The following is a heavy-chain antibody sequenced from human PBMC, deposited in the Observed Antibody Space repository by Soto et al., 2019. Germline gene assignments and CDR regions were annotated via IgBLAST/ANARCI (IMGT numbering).Heavy chain of an antibody. D-gene: IGHD6-13*01. V-gene: IGHV6-1*01. CDR2: TYYRSQWFN. Sequence: PSQTLSLTCAISVDSVSSNIFTWDWIRQSPSRGLEWLGRTYYRSQWFNDYAVSVKSRMTINADTSKNQFSLQLNYVTPEDTAVYYCARLIGTSWFVGWGQGTPVTVSS. CDR1: VDSVSSNIFT. CDR3: ARLIGTSWFVG. J-gene: IGHJ4*02.